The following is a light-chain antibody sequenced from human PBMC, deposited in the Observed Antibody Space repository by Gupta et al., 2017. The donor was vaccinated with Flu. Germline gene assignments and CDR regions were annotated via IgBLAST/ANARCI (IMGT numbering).Light chain of an antibody. CDR1: QSLLHNNGDNV. Sequence: ISCRSSQSLLHNNGDNVLDGDLQKPGQSPRLLIYLASNRASGVPDRFSGSGSGTDVTLKISRVEAEDVGVYYCMQTLDTPDTFGQGTKLEIK. J-gene: IGKJ2*01. CDR3: MQTLDTPDT. CDR2: LAS. V-gene: IGKV2-28*01.